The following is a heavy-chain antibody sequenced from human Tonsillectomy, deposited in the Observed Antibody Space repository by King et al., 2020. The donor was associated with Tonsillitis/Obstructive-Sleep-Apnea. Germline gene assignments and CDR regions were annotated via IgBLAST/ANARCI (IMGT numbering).Heavy chain of an antibody. Sequence: QLQESGPGLVKPSETLSLTCTVSGGSISSYYWSWIRQPAGKGLEWIGLIDTSGNTNYNPSLKTRVTMSVDTSKNPFSLKLSSVTAADTAVYYCARDLSSSPYNWFDPWGQGILVTVSS. J-gene: IGHJ5*02. CDR3: ARDLSSSPYNWFDP. D-gene: IGHD6-13*01. CDR1: GGSISSYY. V-gene: IGHV4-4*07. CDR2: IDTSGNT.